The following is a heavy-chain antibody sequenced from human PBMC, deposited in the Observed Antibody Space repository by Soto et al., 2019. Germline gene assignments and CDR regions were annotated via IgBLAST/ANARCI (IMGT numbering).Heavy chain of an antibody. CDR3: ANPVSTRVYYYGMDV. V-gene: IGHV3-23*01. CDR2: ISGSGGST. J-gene: IGHJ6*02. Sequence: QPGGSLRLSCAASGFTFSSYAMSWVRQAPGKGLEWVSAISGSGGSTYYADSVKGRSTISRDNSKNTLYLQMNSLRAEDTAVYYCANPVSTRVYYYGMDVWGQGTTVTVSS. D-gene: IGHD2-2*01. CDR1: GFTFSSYA.